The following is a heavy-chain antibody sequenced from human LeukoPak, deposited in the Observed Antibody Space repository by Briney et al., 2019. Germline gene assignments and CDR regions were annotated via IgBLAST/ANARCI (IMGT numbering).Heavy chain of an antibody. D-gene: IGHD6-13*01. Sequence: GGSLRLSCAASGFTFDDYAMHWVRQTPGKGLEWVSLITWDGGSTYYADSVKGRFTISRDNTKNSLYLQMNSLRAEDTALYYCAKGTSSWHEFDYWGQGTLVTVSS. J-gene: IGHJ4*02. CDR2: ITWDGGST. CDR1: GFTFDDYA. V-gene: IGHV3-43D*03. CDR3: AKGTSSWHEFDY.